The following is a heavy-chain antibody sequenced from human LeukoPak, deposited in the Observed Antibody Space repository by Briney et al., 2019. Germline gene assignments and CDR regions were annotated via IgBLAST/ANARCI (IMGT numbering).Heavy chain of an antibody. CDR1: GGTFSSYA. D-gene: IGHD3-22*01. J-gene: IGHJ4*02. V-gene: IGHV1-69*05. CDR2: IIPIFGTA. CDR3: ARETHYYDSSGYRPIDY. Sequence: SVKVSCKASGGTFSSYAISWVRQAPGQGLEWMGRIIPIFGTANYAQKFQGRVTITTDESTSTAYMELSSLRSEDTTVYYCARETHYYDSSGYRPIDYWGQGTLVTVSS.